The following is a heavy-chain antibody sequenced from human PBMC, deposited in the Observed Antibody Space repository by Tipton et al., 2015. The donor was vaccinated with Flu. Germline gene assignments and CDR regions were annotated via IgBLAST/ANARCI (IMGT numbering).Heavy chain of an antibody. J-gene: IGHJ5*02. D-gene: IGHD4-11*01. Sequence: LRLSCSVSGESMGINYYWGWIRQPPGEGLEWIGNIHRSGNTYHNPSLRSRVTMSVDSSRNQFSLRLTSVTAADTAVYYCARRDYSNYVSETKSWFDNWGQGILVNVSS. CDR3: ARRDYSNYVSETKSWFDN. CDR1: GESMGINYY. V-gene: IGHV4-38-2*01. CDR2: IHRSGNT.